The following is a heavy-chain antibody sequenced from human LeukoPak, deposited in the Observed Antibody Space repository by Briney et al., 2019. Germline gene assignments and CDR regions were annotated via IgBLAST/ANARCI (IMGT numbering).Heavy chain of an antibody. CDR3: AKDRDYSSSGASVDY. J-gene: IGHJ4*02. D-gene: IGHD6-6*01. Sequence: PGGSLRLSCAASGFIIDDYAMHWVRQAPGKGLEWVSGISWNSGSIGYADSVKGRFTISRDNAKNSLYLQMNSLRAEDTALYYCAKDRDYSSSGASVDYWGQGTLVTVSS. CDR2: ISWNSGSI. V-gene: IGHV3-9*01. CDR1: GFIIDDYA.